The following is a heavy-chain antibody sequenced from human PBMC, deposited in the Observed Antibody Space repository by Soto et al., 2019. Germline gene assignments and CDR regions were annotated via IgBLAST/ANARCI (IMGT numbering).Heavy chain of an antibody. J-gene: IGHJ4*02. V-gene: IGHV1-3*01. Sequence: QVQLVQSGAEVKKPGASVKVSCKASGYTFTSYAMHWVRQAPGQRLEWMGWINAGNGNTKYSQKFQGRVTITRDTSARTAYMELSSLRSEDTAVYYCARLDVVTSRVGGDYWGQGTLVTVSS. CDR1: GYTFTSYA. CDR3: ARLDVVTSRVGGDY. CDR2: INAGNGNT. D-gene: IGHD3-22*01.